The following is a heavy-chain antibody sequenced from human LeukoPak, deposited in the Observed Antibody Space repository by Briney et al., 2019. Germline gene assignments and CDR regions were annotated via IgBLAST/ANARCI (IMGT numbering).Heavy chain of an antibody. V-gene: IGHV3-9*01. D-gene: IGHD5-18*01. Sequence: GGSLRLSCAASGFTFDDYAMHWVRQAPGKGLEWVSGISWNSGSIGYAVSVKGRFTISRDNAKNSLYLQMNSLRAEDTALYYCVKAVGSSGYSYGNGADYWGQGTLVTVSS. CDR1: GFTFDDYA. CDR3: VKAVGSSGYSYGNGADY. CDR2: ISWNSGSI. J-gene: IGHJ4*02.